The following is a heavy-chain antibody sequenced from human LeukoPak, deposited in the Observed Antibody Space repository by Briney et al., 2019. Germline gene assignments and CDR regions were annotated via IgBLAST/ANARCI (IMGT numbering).Heavy chain of an antibody. CDR2: IISSSRYT. Sequence: GGSLRLSCAASGFTFSDYYMSWIRQAPGRGLEWVSYIISSSRYTNYAVSVKGRFTISRDNAKNSLYLQMNSLRAEDTAVYYCASGLLTCYPPGDYWGQGTLVTVSS. J-gene: IGHJ4*02. V-gene: IGHV3-11*03. CDR1: GFTFSDYY. D-gene: IGHD3-9*01. CDR3: ASGLLTCYPPGDY.